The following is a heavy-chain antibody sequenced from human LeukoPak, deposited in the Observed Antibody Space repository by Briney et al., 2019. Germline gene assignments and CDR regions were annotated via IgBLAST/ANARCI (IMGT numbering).Heavy chain of an antibody. V-gene: IGHV1-2*02. CDR1: GYTFTGYH. J-gene: IGHJ3*02. CDR3: AGSYYDFLFPLGFAFDI. Sequence: ASVKVSCKASGYTFTGYHMHWVRQAPGQGLEWMGWINPNSGGTNYAQKFQGRVTMTRDTSISTAYMELSRLRSDDTAVYYCAGSYYDFLFPLGFAFDIWGQGTMVTVSS. D-gene: IGHD3-3*01. CDR2: INPNSGGT.